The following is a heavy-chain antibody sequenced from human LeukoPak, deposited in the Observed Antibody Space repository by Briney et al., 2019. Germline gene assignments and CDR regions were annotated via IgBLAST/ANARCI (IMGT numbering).Heavy chain of an antibody. CDR3: AREIVGATTVAFDI. V-gene: IGHV3-48*01. CDR1: GFTFSSYS. J-gene: IGHJ3*02. Sequence: PGGSLRLSCAASGFTFSSYSMNWVRKAPGKGLEWVSYISSSSSTIYYADSVKGRFTISRDNAKNSLYLQMNSLRAEDTAVYYCAREIVGATTVAFDIWGQGTMVTVSS. CDR2: ISSSSSTI. D-gene: IGHD1-26*01.